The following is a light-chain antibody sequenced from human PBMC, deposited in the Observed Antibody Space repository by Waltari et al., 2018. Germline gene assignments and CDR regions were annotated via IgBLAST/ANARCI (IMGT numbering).Light chain of an antibody. V-gene: IGKV3-11*01. J-gene: IGKJ4*01. CDR3: QQRRNWPLT. Sequence: EIVLTQSPAILSFSPGERATISCRASQSVGTYLAWYQQRPGQSPRLLIYDVSNSATGIPARFSGSGSETDFTLTISSLQPEDFAVYYCQQRRNWPLTFGGGTRVQI. CDR1: QSVGTY. CDR2: DVS.